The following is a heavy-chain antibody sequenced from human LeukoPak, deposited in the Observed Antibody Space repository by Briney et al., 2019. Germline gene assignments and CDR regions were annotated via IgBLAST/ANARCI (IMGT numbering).Heavy chain of an antibody. CDR2: NNPKSGGT. CDR3: ARDLYFDY. J-gene: IGHJ4*02. Sequence: GASVKVSFKASGYTFTVYYLHLVRLGRGPGLEWVGWNNPKSGGTKYAQKFQGRVNMTRDTSISTAYMEMSRLRSDDTAVYYCARDLYFDYWGQGTLVTVSS. V-gene: IGHV1-2*02. CDR1: GYTFTVYY.